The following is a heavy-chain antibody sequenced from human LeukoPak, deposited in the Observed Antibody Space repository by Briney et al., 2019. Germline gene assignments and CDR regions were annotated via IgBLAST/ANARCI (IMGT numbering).Heavy chain of an antibody. CDR3: ARGEYDFDI. Sequence: ASVEVSCTASGYTFTSYYIHWVRQAPGQGLEWMGIVNPSGGSATYTQKFQGRVTMTRDTSTSTVYMELSSLRSEDTAVYYCARGEYDFDIWGQGTMVTVSS. J-gene: IGHJ3*02. D-gene: IGHD3-10*01. CDR2: VNPSGGSA. V-gene: IGHV1-46*01. CDR1: GYTFTSYY.